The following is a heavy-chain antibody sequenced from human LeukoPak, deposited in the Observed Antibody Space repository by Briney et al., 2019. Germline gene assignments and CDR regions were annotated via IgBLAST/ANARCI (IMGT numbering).Heavy chain of an antibody. D-gene: IGHD3-9*01. CDR2: IKTKADGGTT. CDR3: TTGRVLRYFDWLYYFDY. CDR1: GFTFRSAW. V-gene: IGHV3-15*01. Sequence: PGGSLRLSCAASGFTFRSAWMSWVRQAPGKGLEWVGRIKTKADGGTTDYAAPVKGRFSISRDDSKNTLYLQMNSLKTEDTAVYYCTTGRVLRYFDWLYYFDYWGQGTLVTVSS. J-gene: IGHJ4*02.